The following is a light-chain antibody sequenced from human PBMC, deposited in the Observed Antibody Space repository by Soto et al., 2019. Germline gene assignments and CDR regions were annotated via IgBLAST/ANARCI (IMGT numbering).Light chain of an antibody. Sequence: DIVMTQSPDSLPVSLGERATINCKSSQSVFYSSNNKNYLAWYQQKSGQPPKLLIFWASTRESGVPDRFSGSGSGTDFTLTISSLQAEDVAVYYCQQYYNTPLTFGQGTRLEIK. CDR2: WAS. CDR1: QSVFYSSNNKNY. CDR3: QQYYNTPLT. V-gene: IGKV4-1*01. J-gene: IGKJ5*01.